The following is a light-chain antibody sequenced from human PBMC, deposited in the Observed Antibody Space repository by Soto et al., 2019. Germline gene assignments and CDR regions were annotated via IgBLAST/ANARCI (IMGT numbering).Light chain of an antibody. J-gene: IGKJ1*01. CDR1: QRLSSSS. CDR2: GVS. V-gene: IGKV3-20*01. Sequence: EIVLTQSPGSLSLSPGERDTLSCRASQRLSSSSLAWYQQRPGQAPRLLIYGVSNRATGIPDRFSGSGSGTDFTLTISRLEPEDFAVYYCHQYGSSPRTFGQGTKVEIK. CDR3: HQYGSSPRT.